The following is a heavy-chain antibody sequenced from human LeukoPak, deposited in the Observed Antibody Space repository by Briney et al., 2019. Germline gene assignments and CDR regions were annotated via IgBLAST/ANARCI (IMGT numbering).Heavy chain of an antibody. J-gene: IGHJ4*02. Sequence: GGSLRLSCAASGFTVSSNYMSWVRQAPGKGLEWVSVIYSGGNTYYADSVKGRFTISRDNSKNTLYLQMNSLRAEDTAVYYCARVNGDYSWSSFGCWGQGTLVTVSS. V-gene: IGHV3-66*01. CDR3: ARVNGDYSWSSFGC. CDR2: IYSGGNT. D-gene: IGHD4-17*01. CDR1: GFTVSSNY.